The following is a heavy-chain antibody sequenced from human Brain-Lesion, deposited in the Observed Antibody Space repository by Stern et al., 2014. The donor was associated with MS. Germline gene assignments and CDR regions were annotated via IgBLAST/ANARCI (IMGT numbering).Heavy chain of an antibody. V-gene: IGHV2-5*02. J-gene: IGHJ4*02. Sequence: SGPALVTPTQTLTLTCTFSGFSLRTDGVGVGWVRQPPGQALESLALIYWDNDKRYSPSLRSRLTITKDTSRNQVVLTMTNMDPVDTATYYCAHRRPHYASWDNGDFDYWGQGALVTVSS. D-gene: IGHD3-3*01. CDR2: IYWDNDK. CDR1: GFSLRTDGVG. CDR3: AHRRPHYASWDNGDFDY.